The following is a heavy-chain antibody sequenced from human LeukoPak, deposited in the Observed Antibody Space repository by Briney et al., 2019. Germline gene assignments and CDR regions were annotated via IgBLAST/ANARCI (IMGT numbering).Heavy chain of an antibody. V-gene: IGHV3-20*04. CDR3: ARDRGWLQYIDY. CDR1: GFAFRDFY. CDR2: INWNGGNT. D-gene: IGHD5-24*01. Sequence: PGGSLRLSCAASGFAFRDFYMAWIRQAPGKGLEWVSSINWNGGNTAYADSVKGRFTVSRDTAKDSLYLQLNSLKAEDTALYYCARDRGWLQYIDYWGQGTLVTVSS. J-gene: IGHJ4*02.